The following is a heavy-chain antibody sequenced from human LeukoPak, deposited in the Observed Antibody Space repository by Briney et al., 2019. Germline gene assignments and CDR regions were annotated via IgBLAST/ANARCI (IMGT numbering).Heavy chain of an antibody. D-gene: IGHD3-3*01. CDR3: AREPFWSGYYSNLHFDY. J-gene: IGHJ4*02. V-gene: IGHV3-21*01. Sequence: GGSLRLSCAASGFTFSSYWMHWVRQAPGKGLEWVSSISSSSKYIYYADSVKGRFTTSRDNAKNSLYLQMNSLRAEDTAVYYCAREPFWSGYYSNLHFDYWGQGTLVTVSS. CDR2: ISSSSKYI. CDR1: GFTFSSYW.